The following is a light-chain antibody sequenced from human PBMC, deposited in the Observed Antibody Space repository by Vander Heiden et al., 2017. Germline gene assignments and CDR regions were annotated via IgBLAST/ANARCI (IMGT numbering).Light chain of an antibody. CDR2: AAS. V-gene: IGKV1-9*01. CDR1: QGISSY. J-gene: IGKJ5*01. Sequence: IQLTQSPYSLAASVGDRVTITCRASQGISSYLAWYQQKPGKAPKLLIYAASTLQSGVPSRFSGSGSGTDFTLTIYTLQPGDFATYYCQQFNSYPITFGQGTRLEIK. CDR3: QQFNSYPIT.